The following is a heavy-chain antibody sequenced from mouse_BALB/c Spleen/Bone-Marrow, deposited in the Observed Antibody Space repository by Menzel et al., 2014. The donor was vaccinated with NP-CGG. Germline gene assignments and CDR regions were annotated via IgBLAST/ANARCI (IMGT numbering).Heavy chain of an antibody. CDR1: GFTFNTYA. V-gene: IGHV10-1*02. CDR3: VRHMDY. J-gene: IGHJ4*01. CDR2: IRSKGNNYAT. Sequence: EVQLVESGGGLVQPKGPLKLSCAASGFTFNTYAMNWVRQAPGKGLEWVARIRSKGNNYATYYGDSVKDRSTISRDDSQSMLYLQMNNLKTEDTAMYYCVRHMDYWGQGTSVIVSS.